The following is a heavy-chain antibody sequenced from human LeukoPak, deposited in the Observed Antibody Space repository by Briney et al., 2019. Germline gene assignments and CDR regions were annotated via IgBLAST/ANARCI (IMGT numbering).Heavy chain of an antibody. V-gene: IGHV1-69*04. Sequence: ASVKVSCKASGDTSGSYAMNWVRQAPGQGLEWVARIIPLLGMTNHAQKLQGRVTVNADTSTNTVYMELSSLRPDDTAGYYCARASSMIAFRGMRHAFDMWGEGTLVTVSS. J-gene: IGHJ3*02. D-gene: IGHD3-16*01. CDR2: IIPLLGMT. CDR1: GDTSGSYA. CDR3: ARASSMIAFRGMRHAFDM.